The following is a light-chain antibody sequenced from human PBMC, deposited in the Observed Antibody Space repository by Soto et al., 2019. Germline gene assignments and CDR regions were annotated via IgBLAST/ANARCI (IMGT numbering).Light chain of an antibody. Sequence: QSALTQPASVSGSPGQSITISCTGTNSDVGGYNYVSWYQQHPGKAPKLMIYEVSRRPLGVSGRFSGSKSGKTASLTISWLQAEDEADYYCSCYTISTTLYVFGTGTK. J-gene: IGLJ1*01. CDR3: SCYTISTTLYV. CDR2: EVS. V-gene: IGLV2-14*01. CDR1: NSDVGGYNY.